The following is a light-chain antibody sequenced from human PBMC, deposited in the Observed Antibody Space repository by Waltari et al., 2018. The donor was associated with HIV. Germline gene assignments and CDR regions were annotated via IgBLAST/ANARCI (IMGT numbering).Light chain of an antibody. CDR3: QQYYDWPRA. CDR2: GAS. J-gene: IGKJ1*01. V-gene: IGKV3-15*01. CDR1: QTVSSN. Sequence: EIVMTQSPVPLSVSPGERATLSCRASQTVSSNLAWYQQIHGQAPRLLIYGASIRATGVPVRFSGSGSGTDFTLTINSLQSEDFAVYDCQQYYDWPRAFGQGTKVEIK.